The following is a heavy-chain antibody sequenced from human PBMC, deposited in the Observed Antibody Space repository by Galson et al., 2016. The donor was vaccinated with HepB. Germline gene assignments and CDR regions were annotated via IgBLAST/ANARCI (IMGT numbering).Heavy chain of an antibody. CDR1: GYTLTELS. CDR2: FDPEDGET. Sequence: SVKVSCKVSGYTLTELSMHWVRQAPGKGLEWMGGFDPEDGETIYAQKFQGRVTVTEDTSTDTAYMELSSLRSEDTAVYYCATGPVSFDYWGQGTLVTVSS. J-gene: IGHJ4*02. V-gene: IGHV1-24*01. CDR3: ATGPVSFDY.